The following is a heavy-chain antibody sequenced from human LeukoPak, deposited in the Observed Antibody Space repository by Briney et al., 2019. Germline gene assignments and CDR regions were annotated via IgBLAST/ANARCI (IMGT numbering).Heavy chain of an antibody. J-gene: IGHJ6*02. CDR3: AKGVNYYGSGSYSDGMDV. Sequence: GRSLRLSCAASGFTFSSYGMHWVRQAPGKGLEWVAAISYDGSNKYYADSVKGRFTISRDNSKNTLYLQMNSLRAEDTAVYYCAKGVNYYGSGSYSDGMDVWGQGTTVTVSS. CDR1: GFTFSSYG. D-gene: IGHD3-10*01. CDR2: ISYDGSNK. V-gene: IGHV3-30*18.